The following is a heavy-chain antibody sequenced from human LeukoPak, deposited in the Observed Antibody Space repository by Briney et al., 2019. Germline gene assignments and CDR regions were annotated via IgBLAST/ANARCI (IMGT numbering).Heavy chain of an antibody. CDR2: IYHSGST. CDR3: ARSPERGYSGYDPNWFDP. CDR1: GGSISSSNW. D-gene: IGHD5-12*01. J-gene: IGHJ5*02. Sequence: SGTLSLTCAFSGGSISSSNWWSWVRQPPGKGLEWIGEIYHSGSTNYNPSLKSRVTISVDKSKNQFSLKLSSVTAADTAVYYCARSPERGYSGYDPNWFDPWGQGTLVTVSS. V-gene: IGHV4-4*02.